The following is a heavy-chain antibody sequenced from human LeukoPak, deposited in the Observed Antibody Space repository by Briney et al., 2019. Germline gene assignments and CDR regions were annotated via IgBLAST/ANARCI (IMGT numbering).Heavy chain of an antibody. CDR1: GGSVSSNRYY. Sequence: SETLSLTCTVSGGSVSSNRYYWGWIRQPPGKGLEWIGNMYYSGGTYYNPSLKSRVTISADTYKNQFSLKLNSVTAADTAVYYRARDPDYYDDSGYAWGQGTLVTVSS. D-gene: IGHD5-12*01. CDR3: ARDPDYYDDSGYA. J-gene: IGHJ5*02. CDR2: MYYSGGT. V-gene: IGHV4-39*07.